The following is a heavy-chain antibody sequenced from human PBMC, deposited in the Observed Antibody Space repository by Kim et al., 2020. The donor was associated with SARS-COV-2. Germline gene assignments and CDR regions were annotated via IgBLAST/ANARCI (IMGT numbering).Heavy chain of an antibody. CDR2: ISYDGSNK. J-gene: IGHJ4*02. D-gene: IGHD1-26*01. CDR3: AKSVSGSYFGYDY. V-gene: IGHV3-30*18. Sequence: GGSLRLSCAASGFTFNTYGMHWVRQAPGKGLEWVAVISYDGSNKYYAYSVKGRFTISSDNSKNPLYLQINRLRIEDTAVYYCAKSVSGSYFGYDYWGQGTLVTVSS. CDR1: GFTFNTYG.